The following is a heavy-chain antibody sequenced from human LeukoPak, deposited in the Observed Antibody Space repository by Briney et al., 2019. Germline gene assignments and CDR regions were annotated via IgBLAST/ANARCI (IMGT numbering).Heavy chain of an antibody. V-gene: IGHV3-64D*09. Sequence: GGSLRLSCSASGFTFSSYAMHWVRQAPGKGLEDVSAISSNGGGTYYPDSVKGRLTISRDNSKNTLYLQMSSLRPEDTALYYCHGLFSWGQGTLVAVSS. D-gene: IGHD2-21*01. J-gene: IGHJ5*02. CDR3: HGLFS. CDR2: ISSNGGGT. CDR1: GFTFSSYA.